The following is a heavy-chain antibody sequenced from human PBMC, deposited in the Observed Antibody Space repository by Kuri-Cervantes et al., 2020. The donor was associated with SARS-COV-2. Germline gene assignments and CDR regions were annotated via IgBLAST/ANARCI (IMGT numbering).Heavy chain of an antibody. CDR1: GGPISSYY. D-gene: IGHD1-14*01. CDR2: IYTSGST. Sequence: SETLSLTFTVSGGPISSYYWSWIRQPAGKGLEWIGRIYTSGSTNYNPSLKSRVTMSVDTSKNQFSLKLSSVTAADTAVYYCARISRTYAFDIWGQGTMVTVSS. J-gene: IGHJ3*02. V-gene: IGHV4-4*07. CDR3: ARISRTYAFDI.